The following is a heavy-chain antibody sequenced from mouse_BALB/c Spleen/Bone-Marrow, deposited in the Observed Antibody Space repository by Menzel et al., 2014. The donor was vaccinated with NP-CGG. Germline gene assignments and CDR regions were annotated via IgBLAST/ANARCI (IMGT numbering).Heavy chain of an antibody. CDR3: ARRGSFYAMDY. CDR2: IWSDGST. Sequence: VKLVESGPGLVSPSQSLSITCTLSGFSLXSYGVHWVRQPPGKGLEWLVVIWSDGSTTYNSALKSRLSISKDNSKSQVFLKMNSLQTDDTAMYYCARRGSFYAMDYWGQGTSVTVSS. J-gene: IGHJ4*01. V-gene: IGHV2-6-1*01. CDR1: GFSLXSYG.